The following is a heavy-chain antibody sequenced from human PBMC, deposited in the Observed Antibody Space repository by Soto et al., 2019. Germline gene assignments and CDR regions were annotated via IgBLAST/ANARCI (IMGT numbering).Heavy chain of an antibody. J-gene: IGHJ4*02. Sequence: SETLSLTCTGAGESISSYYWSWIRQPPGKGLERIGYIHYTGSTNYNPSLKRRVTLPIDTSKNQFSLRLSTVTTEDTAENNHARHETLHGDYEYWGQGTLLSVSS. D-gene: IGHD4-17*01. CDR3: ARHETLHGDYEY. V-gene: IGHV4-59*08. CDR2: IHYTGST. CDR1: GESISSYY.